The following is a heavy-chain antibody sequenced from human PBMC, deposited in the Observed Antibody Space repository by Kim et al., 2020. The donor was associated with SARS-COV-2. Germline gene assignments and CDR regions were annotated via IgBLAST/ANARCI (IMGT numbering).Heavy chain of an antibody. D-gene: IGHD3-10*01. Sequence: AAPVKGQFTISRDNSKNTLYLQMNSLRAEDTAVYYCARDATHYYGSGSLDYWGQGTLVTVSS. V-gene: IGHV3-30*07. CDR3: ARDATHYYGSGSLDY. J-gene: IGHJ4*02.